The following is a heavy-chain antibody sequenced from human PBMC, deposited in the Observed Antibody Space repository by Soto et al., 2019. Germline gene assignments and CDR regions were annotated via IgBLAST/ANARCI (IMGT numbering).Heavy chain of an antibody. D-gene: IGHD2-8*01. CDR3: ARLSTALMDGMDV. V-gene: IGHV5-51*01. J-gene: IGHJ6*02. CDR1: GYSFTSYW. CDR2: IYPGDSDT. Sequence: GESLKISCQGSGYSFTSYWIGWVRQMPGKGLEWMGIIYPGDSDTRYSPSFQGQVTISADKSISTAYLQWSSLKASDTAMYYCARLSTALMDGMDVWGQGTTVTVSS.